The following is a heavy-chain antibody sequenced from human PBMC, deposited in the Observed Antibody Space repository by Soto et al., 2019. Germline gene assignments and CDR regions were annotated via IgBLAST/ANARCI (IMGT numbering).Heavy chain of an antibody. Sequence: EVQLVESGGGLVQPGGSLRLSCAASGFTLSNYWMAWVRQAPGKGLEWVANINQDGSEKYYVDSAKGRFTISRDNARSSLNLQMNSLSAEDTAVFYCARTHLSGTSGYRDFDLWGRGTLVAVSS. CDR3: ARTHLSGTSGYRDFDL. V-gene: IGHV3-7*05. J-gene: IGHJ2*01. CDR2: INQDGSEK. CDR1: GFTLSNYW. D-gene: IGHD3-22*01.